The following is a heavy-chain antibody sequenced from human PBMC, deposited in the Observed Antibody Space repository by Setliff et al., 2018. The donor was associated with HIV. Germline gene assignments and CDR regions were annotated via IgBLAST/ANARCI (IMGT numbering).Heavy chain of an antibody. D-gene: IGHD5-18*01. CDR3: ARTLRAAAMGYFDY. CDR2: ISYSGGI. V-gene: IGHV4-39*07. Sequence: SETLSLTCTVSGGSINSSSYYWGWIRQPPGKGLDWIGSISYSGGIYYNPSLKSRVTLSIDTSKNQFSLRLTFLAAADTAVYFCARTLRAAAMGYFDYWGQGTLVTVSS. CDR1: GGSINSSSYY. J-gene: IGHJ4*02.